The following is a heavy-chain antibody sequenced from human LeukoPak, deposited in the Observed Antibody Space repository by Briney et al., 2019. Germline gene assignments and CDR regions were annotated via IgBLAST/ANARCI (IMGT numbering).Heavy chain of an antibody. CDR2: VFYGGTP. CDR1: GGSISSGTYY. J-gene: IGHJ4*02. Sequence: PSETLSLTCTVSGGSISSGTYYWGWIRQPPGKGLEWLGTVFYGGTPYYNPSLKSRVTISVDTSKNHFSLGLSSVTAADTAAYYCARLDSGDYFFDYWGQGSLVTVSS. D-gene: IGHD4-17*01. V-gene: IGHV4-39*02. CDR3: ARLDSGDYFFDY.